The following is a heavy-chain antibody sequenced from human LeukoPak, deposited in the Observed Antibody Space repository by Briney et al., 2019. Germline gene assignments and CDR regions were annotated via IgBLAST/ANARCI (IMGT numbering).Heavy chain of an antibody. V-gene: IGHV3-23*01. J-gene: IGHJ4*02. Sequence: PGGSLRLSCAASGFTFSNYAMNWVRQAPGKGLEWVSTIYGATFRTHYEASVMGRFTFSKENSKAPLYQKMNSLKAENAASFSVTTRVGAHVDFWGQRTLVTVSS. CDR3: TTRVGAHVDF. CDR1: GFTFSNYA. CDR2: IYGATFRT. D-gene: IGHD3-3*01.